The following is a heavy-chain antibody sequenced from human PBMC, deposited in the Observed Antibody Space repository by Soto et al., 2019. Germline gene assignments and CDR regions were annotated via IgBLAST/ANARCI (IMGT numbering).Heavy chain of an antibody. CDR3: AREQRAYWDQNSSGWSGAIDI. D-gene: IGHD6-19*01. V-gene: IGHV1-18*01. Sequence: QLQMVQSGAEVKKPGASVKVSCKASGYTVTSYGVTWVRQAPGQGLEWMGWISTYNGNTNYAHTLHARVAMATETSTTTAYMELRSLRPDATAVYYSAREQRAYWDQNSSGWSGAIDIWGQGTKVTVSS. CDR1: GYTVTSYG. CDR2: ISTYNGNT. J-gene: IGHJ3*02.